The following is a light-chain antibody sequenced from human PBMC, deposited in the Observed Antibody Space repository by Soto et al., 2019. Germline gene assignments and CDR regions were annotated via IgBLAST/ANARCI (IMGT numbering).Light chain of an antibody. CDR3: QQYNTWPLF. CDR1: QSVRSN. Sequence: EIVMTQSPATLSVSPGERATLTCRASQSVRSNLAWYQQKPGQAPRLLIYGAFTRATGIPARFSGSGSGTEFTLTISSLQSEDFAVYYCQQYNTWPLFFGPGTKVDIK. J-gene: IGKJ3*01. V-gene: IGKV3-15*01. CDR2: GAF.